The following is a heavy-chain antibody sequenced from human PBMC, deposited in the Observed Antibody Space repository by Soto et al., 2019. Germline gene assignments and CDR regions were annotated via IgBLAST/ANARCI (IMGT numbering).Heavy chain of an antibody. CDR1: GGSVRSGNHF. D-gene: IGHD1-26*01. CDR2: MYYTGVT. CDR3: ARGGAPLGYYGLDV. J-gene: IGHJ6*02. V-gene: IGHV4-61*01. Sequence: QVQLQESGPGLLKASETLSLTCSVSGGSVRSGNHFWNWIRQPPGRGLEWLGYMYYTGVTNYNPPLKSRVSMSVDTSKDQFSLNLTSLTAADTAVYYCARGGAPLGYYGLDVWGQGTTVTVSS.